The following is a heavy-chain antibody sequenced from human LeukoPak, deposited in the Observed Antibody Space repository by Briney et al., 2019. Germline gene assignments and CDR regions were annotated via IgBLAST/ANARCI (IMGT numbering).Heavy chain of an antibody. Sequence: ASVQVSCKASGYTFTDYYIHWVRQSPGRGLESLGWINPNSVTTNYAQKFRGRVTMTRDTSISTAYMELAELTSDATAVYYCARGHDSGYSNSLDPWGQGTLVTVSS. D-gene: IGHD3-22*01. CDR3: ARGHDSGYSNSLDP. CDR2: INPNSVTT. J-gene: IGHJ5*02. V-gene: IGHV1-2*02. CDR1: GYTFTDYY.